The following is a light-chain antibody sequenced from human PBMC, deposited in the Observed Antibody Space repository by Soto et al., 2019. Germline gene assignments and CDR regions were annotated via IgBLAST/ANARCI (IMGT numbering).Light chain of an antibody. J-gene: IGKJ2*01. CDR1: QDIRNY. Sequence: DIQMTQSPSSPSASVGDRVTITCQASQDIRNYLNWYQQKPGKAPKLLIYDASYLETGVPSRFSGSGSGTDFTFTIDSLQPEDIATYYCQQYVDFPQTFGQGTKLEIK. CDR3: QQYVDFPQT. CDR2: DAS. V-gene: IGKV1-33*01.